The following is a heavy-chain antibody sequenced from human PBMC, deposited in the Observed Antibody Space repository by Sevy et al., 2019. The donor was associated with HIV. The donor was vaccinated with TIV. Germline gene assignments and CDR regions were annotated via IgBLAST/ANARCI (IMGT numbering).Heavy chain of an antibody. D-gene: IGHD3-3*01. J-gene: IGHJ4*02. CDR3: ARGHYDFWSGYLDY. V-gene: IGHV3-72*01. CDR2: TRNKANSYTT. Sequence: GGSLRLSCAASGFTFSDHYMDWVRQAPGKGLEWVGRTRNKANSYTTEYAASVKGRFTISRDDSKNSLYLQMNSLKTEDTAVYYCARGHYDFWSGYLDYWSQGTLVTVSS. CDR1: GFTFSDHY.